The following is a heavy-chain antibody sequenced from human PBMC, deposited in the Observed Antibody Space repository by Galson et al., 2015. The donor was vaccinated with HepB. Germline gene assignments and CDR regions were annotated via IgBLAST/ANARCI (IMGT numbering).Heavy chain of an antibody. CDR1: GYTLTELS. Sequence: SVKVSCKVSGYTLTELSMHWVRQAPGKGLEWMGGFDPEDGETIYAQKFQGRVTMTEDTSTDTAYMELSSLRSEDTAVYYCATDRRGSGWYDFDYRGQGTLVTVSS. D-gene: IGHD6-19*01. V-gene: IGHV1-24*01. J-gene: IGHJ4*02. CDR3: ATDRRGSGWYDFDY. CDR2: FDPEDGET.